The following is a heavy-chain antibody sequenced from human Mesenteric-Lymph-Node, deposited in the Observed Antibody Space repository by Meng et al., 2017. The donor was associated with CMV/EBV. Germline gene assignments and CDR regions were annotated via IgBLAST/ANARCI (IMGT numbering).Heavy chain of an antibody. D-gene: IGHD3-10*01. CDR3: ARTLPYGFGSASLGY. CDR1: GFKFGSYA. CDR2: ISYDGATK. Sequence: SGFKFGSYAMHWVRQAPGKGLEWVALISYDGATKYADSVKGRFTISRDNSMNTLFLQMGSLRSEDTSIYYCARTLPYGFGSASLGYWGQGTLVTVSS. V-gene: IGHV3-30-3*01. J-gene: IGHJ4*02.